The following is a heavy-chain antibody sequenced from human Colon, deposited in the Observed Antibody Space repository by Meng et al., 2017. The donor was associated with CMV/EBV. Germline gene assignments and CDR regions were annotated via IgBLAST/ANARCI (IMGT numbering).Heavy chain of an antibody. J-gene: IGHJ4*02. Sequence: GGSLRLSCAASGFSFGSYEMNWVRQAPGKGLEWVSSIDTSGTKIYYADSVKGRFTVSRDDARDSLYLQLNSLRAEDTALYYCARDKGFLGGTFDYWGQGTLVTVSS. V-gene: IGHV3-48*03. CDR3: ARDKGFLGGTFDY. D-gene: IGHD1-26*01. CDR2: IDTSGTKI. CDR1: GFSFGSYE.